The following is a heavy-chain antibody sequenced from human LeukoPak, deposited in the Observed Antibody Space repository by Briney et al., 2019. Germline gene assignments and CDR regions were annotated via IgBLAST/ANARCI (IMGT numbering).Heavy chain of an antibody. CDR2: ISWDGGST. J-gene: IGHJ4*02. CDR1: GFTFDDYA. D-gene: IGHD6-13*01. CDR3: AKDISAVLLPADPGYSSRCLSY. V-gene: IGHV3-43D*03. Sequence: PGGSLRLSCAASGFTFDDYAMHWVRQAPGKGLEWVSLISWDGGSTYYADSVKGRFTISRDNSKNSLYLQMNSLRAEDTALYYCAKDISAVLLPADPGYSSRCLSYWGQGTLVTVSS.